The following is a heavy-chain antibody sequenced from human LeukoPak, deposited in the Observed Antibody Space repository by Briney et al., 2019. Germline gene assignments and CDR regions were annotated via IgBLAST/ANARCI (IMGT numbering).Heavy chain of an antibody. CDR2: ISSSSSYI. CDR3: ARESPSGSHCSSTSCYLDY. J-gene: IGHJ4*02. CDR1: GFTFSSYS. V-gene: IGHV3-21*01. Sequence: GGSLGLSCAASGFTFSSYSMNWVRQAPGKGLEWVSSISSSSSYIYYADSVKGRFTISRDNAKNSLYLQMNSLRAEDTAVYYCARESPSGSHCSSTSCYLDYWGQGTLVTVSS. D-gene: IGHD2-2*01.